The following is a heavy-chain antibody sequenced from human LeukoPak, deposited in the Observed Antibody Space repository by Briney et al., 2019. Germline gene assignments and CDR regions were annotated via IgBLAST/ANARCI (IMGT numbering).Heavy chain of an antibody. J-gene: IGHJ4*02. Sequence: GGSLRLSCAASGFTFSSYWMSWVRQAPGKGLEWVANIKQDGSEKYYVDSVKGRFTISRDNAKNSLYLQMNSLRAGDTAVYYCARIGAYYDILTGYYKGYYFDYWGQGTLVNVSS. CDR2: IKQDGSEK. CDR3: ARIGAYYDILTGYYKGYYFDY. V-gene: IGHV3-7*01. D-gene: IGHD3-9*01. CDR1: GFTFSSYW.